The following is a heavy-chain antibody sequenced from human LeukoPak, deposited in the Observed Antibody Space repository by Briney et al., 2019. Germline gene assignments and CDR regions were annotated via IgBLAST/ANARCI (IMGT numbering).Heavy chain of an antibody. D-gene: IGHD3-3*02. Sequence: KASETLSLTCTVSGGSISSSSYYWGWIRQPPGKGLEWIGSIYYSGSTYYNPSLKSRVTISVDTSNNQFSLRLRFVTAADTAVYYCARDAFLVPSQLVNDYWGQGTLVTVSS. CDR1: GGSISSSSYY. V-gene: IGHV4-39*07. CDR2: IYYSGST. J-gene: IGHJ4*02. CDR3: ARDAFLVPSQLVNDY.